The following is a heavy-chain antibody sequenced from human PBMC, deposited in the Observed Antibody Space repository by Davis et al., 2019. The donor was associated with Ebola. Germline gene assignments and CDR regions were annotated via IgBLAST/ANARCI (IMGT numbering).Heavy chain of an antibody. V-gene: IGHV3-74*01. J-gene: IGHJ3*02. D-gene: IGHD6-19*01. CDR3: ARDEGYSSGWYTEPGAFDI. CDR2: INGDGIST. CDR1: GFTLSTYW. Sequence: GESLKISCAASGFTLSTYWMDWVRQAPGKGLVLVSRINGDGISTAYADSVKGRFTISRDNAKNSLYLQMNSLGAEDTAVYYCARDEGYSSGWYTEPGAFDIWGKGTMVTVSS.